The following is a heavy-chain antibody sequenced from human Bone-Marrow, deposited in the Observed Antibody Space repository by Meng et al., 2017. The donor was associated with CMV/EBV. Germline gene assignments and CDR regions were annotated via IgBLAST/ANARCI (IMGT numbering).Heavy chain of an antibody. D-gene: IGHD2-2*01. CDR3: AGYSPPRDIVVVPATLQGRYYYGMDV. CDR1: GYTFTSYH. V-gene: IGHV1-46*01. CDR2: INPSGGST. J-gene: IGHJ6*02. Sequence: ASVKVSCKASGYTFTSYHMHWVRQAPGQGLEWMGIINPSGGSTSYAQKFQGRVTMTRDTSTSTVYMELSSLRSEDTAVYYCAGYSPPRDIVVVPATLQGRYYYGMDVWGQGTTVTVSS.